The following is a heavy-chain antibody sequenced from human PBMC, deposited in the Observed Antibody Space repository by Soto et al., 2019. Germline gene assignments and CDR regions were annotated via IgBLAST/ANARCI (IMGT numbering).Heavy chain of an antibody. CDR2: INRDSTVI. V-gene: IGHV3-48*01. CDR3: LNGDYY. D-gene: IGHD3-16*01. J-gene: IGHJ4*02. CDR1: GFSFSTHY. Sequence: GGSLRLSCAASGFSFSTHYMNWVRQTPGKGLEWVSSINRDSTVIKYADSVKGRFTISRDNARNSLSLQMNSLRAEDTAVYYRLNGDYYVGPGTLVTVSS.